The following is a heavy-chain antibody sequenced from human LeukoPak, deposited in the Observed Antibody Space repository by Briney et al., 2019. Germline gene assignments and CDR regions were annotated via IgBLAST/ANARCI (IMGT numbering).Heavy chain of an antibody. D-gene: IGHD3-10*01. CDR1: GGSFSGYY. J-gene: IGHJ4*02. CDR3: ARQRGGLWFGAFDY. V-gene: IGHV4-34*01. CDR2: INHSGST. Sequence: SETLSLTCAVYGGSFSGYYWSWIRQPPGKGLEWIGEINHSGSTNYNPSLKSRVTMSVDTSKNQFSLKLSSVTAADTAVYYCARQRGGLWFGAFDYWGQGTLVTVSS.